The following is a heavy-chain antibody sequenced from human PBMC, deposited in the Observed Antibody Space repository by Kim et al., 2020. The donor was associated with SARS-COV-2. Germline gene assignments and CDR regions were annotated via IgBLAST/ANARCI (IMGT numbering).Heavy chain of an antibody. Sequence: SETLSLTCPVSGGSISSYYWSWIRQSPGKGLEWIGYIYYSGSTNYNPSLKSRVTISLDTSKNQFSLKLSSVTAEDTAVYYCSREYQYNLFYPWGQGTLVTVSS. CDR1: GGSISSYY. CDR2: IYYSGST. V-gene: IGHV4-59*13. CDR3: SREYQYNLFYP. J-gene: IGHJ5*02.